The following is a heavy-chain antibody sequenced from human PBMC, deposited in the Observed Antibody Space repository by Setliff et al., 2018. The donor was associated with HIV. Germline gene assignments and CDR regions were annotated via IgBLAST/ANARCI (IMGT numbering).Heavy chain of an antibody. V-gene: IGHV4-39*07. CDR2: IHYNEKT. J-gene: IGHJ5*02. CDR3: ARGGTSSNWFGP. CDR1: GGSASNSRYY. Sequence: SETLSLTCTVSGGSASNSRYYWAWIRQPPGKGLEYIGSIHYNEKTYYNPSLKSRVTISIDPYKNQFSLKLTSVTAADTAVYYCARGGTSSNWFGPWGQGTLVTVSS. D-gene: IGHD2-2*01.